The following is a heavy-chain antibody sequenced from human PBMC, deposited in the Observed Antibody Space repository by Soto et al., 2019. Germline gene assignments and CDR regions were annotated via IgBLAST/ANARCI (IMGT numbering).Heavy chain of an antibody. J-gene: IGHJ5*02. CDR1: GYTFTNYY. D-gene: IGHD6-6*01. V-gene: IGHV1-46*01. CDR2: INPTGGST. Sequence: ASVKVSCKASGYTFTNYYMHRVRQAPGQGLEWMGMINPTGGSTTYAQKFQGRVSMTRDTSTSTVYMELSGLRSEDTAVYYCARAYTTSCPGPWGQGTLVTVSS. CDR3: ARAYTTSCPGP.